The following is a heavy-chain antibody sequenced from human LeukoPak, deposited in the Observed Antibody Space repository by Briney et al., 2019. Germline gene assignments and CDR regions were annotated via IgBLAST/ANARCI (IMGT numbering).Heavy chain of an antibody. J-gene: IGHJ3*02. CDR3: ARDRYSYGIPNAFDI. CDR2: INPSGGST. CDR1: GYTFTSYY. D-gene: IGHD5-18*01. V-gene: IGHV1-46*01. Sequence: VASVKVSCKASGYTFTSYYMHWVRQAPGQGLEWMGIINPSGGSTSYAQKFQGRVTMTRDMSTSTVYMELSSLRSEDTAVYYYARDRYSYGIPNAFDIWGQGTMVTVSS.